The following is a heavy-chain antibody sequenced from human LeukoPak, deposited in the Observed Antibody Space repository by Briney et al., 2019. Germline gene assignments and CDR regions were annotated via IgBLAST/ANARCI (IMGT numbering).Heavy chain of an antibody. Sequence: PGGSLRLSCAASGFTFSSYAMHWVRQAPGKGLEWVAVISYDGSNKYYADSVKGRFTISRDNSKNTLYLQMNSLRAEDTAVYYCARKSVVVAARSRVXXFDXXXXGXMVTV. J-gene: IGHJ3*02. CDR2: ISYDGSNK. V-gene: IGHV3-30*04. CDR3: ARKSVVVAARSRVXXFDX. D-gene: IGHD2-15*01. CDR1: GFTFSSYA.